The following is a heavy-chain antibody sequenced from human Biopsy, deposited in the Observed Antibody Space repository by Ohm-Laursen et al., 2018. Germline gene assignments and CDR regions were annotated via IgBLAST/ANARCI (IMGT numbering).Heavy chain of an antibody. CDR3: ARGSNDFGGLYFPR. V-gene: IGHV4-4*07. CDR1: GGDINNYY. CDR2: IYPGGST. D-gene: IGHD4-23*01. J-gene: IGHJ4*02. Sequence: TLSLTCNVSGGDINNYYWSWIRQPAGKGLEWIGRIYPGGSTNYNPSPKSRVTMSVDTSKKQLSLRLRSVTAADTAMYYCARGSNDFGGLYFPRWGQGTLVTVSS.